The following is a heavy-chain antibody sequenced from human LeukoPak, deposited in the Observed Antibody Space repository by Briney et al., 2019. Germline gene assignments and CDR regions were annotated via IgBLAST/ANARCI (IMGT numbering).Heavy chain of an antibody. CDR3: ARLRKQLAHFDY. J-gene: IGHJ4*02. V-gene: IGHV3-21*04. D-gene: IGHD6-6*01. CDR1: GFTFSSYS. Sequence: GGSLRLSCAASGFTFSSYSMNWVRQAPGKGLEWVSSISSSSSYIYYADSVKGRFTISRDNAKNSLYLQMNSLRAEDTAVYYCARLRKQLAHFDYWGQGTLVTVSS. CDR2: ISSSSSYI.